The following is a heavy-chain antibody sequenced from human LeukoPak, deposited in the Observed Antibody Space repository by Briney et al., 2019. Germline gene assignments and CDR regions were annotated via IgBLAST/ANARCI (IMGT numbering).Heavy chain of an antibody. CDR1: GYTFTIYY. Sequence: ASVKVSCKASGYTFTIYYMHWVRQAPGQGLEWMGIINPSGGSTNYAQKFQGRVTMTRDTSTSTVYMELSSLRSEDTAVYYCARDRRPIVVVTATPQGNWYFDLWGRGTLVTVSS. CDR2: INPSGGST. D-gene: IGHD2-21*02. J-gene: IGHJ2*01. V-gene: IGHV1-46*01. CDR3: ARDRRPIVVVTATPQGNWYFDL.